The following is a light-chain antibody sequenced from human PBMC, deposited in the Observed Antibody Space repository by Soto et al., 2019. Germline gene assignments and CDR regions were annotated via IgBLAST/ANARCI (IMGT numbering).Light chain of an antibody. CDR1: QSVSNN. Sequence: EIVMTQSPATLSLSPGESATLSCRASQSVSNNLAWYQQKPGQAPSLLIFGASTRVTGIPARFSGSGSGTEFIPTSSRLQSEFVVVYCWQHYNEWRTFGEGTKVEIK. V-gene: IGKV3-15*01. CDR3: QHYNEWRT. CDR2: GAS. J-gene: IGKJ4*01.